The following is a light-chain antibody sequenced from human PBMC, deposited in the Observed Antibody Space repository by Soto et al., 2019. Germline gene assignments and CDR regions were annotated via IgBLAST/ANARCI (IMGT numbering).Light chain of an antibody. Sequence: VLTQSPGTLSLSPGESATLSCGASESVSSDLAWYQQKPGQAPRLLIYGASTRATGIPARFSGSGSGIDFTLTISRLEPEDFAVYFCQQFGNSPWTFGQGTKVDI. CDR2: GAS. CDR3: QQFGNSPWT. V-gene: IGKV3-20*01. CDR1: ESVSSD. J-gene: IGKJ1*01.